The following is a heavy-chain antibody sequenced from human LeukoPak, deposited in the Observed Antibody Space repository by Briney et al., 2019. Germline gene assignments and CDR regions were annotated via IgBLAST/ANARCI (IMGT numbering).Heavy chain of an antibody. V-gene: IGHV4-59*08. J-gene: IGHJ4*02. CDR3: ARRAGYGSGSYY. D-gene: IGHD3-10*01. CDR2: IFHSGST. CDR1: GGSISSYY. Sequence: SETLSLTCSVSGGSISSYYWSWIRQPPGKGLEWIGYIFHSGSTNYNPSLKSRVTISVDTSKNQFSLKLSSVTAADTAVYYCARRAGYGSGSYYWGQGTLVTVSS.